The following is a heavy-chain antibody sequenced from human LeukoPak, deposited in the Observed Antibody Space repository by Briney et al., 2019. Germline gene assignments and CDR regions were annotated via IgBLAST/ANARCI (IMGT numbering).Heavy chain of an antibody. D-gene: IGHD5-18*01. Sequence: GGSLRLSCAASGFTVSNNYMSWVRQAPGKGLQWVSVIYSGGSTYYADSVKGRFTISRDNSKNTLYLQMNGLRAEDTAVYYCARTLRGYSYGFEVGYYYYGMDVWGQGTTVTVSS. CDR1: GFTVSNNY. CDR2: IYSGGST. J-gene: IGHJ6*02. V-gene: IGHV3-53*01. CDR3: ARTLRGYSYGFEVGYYYYGMDV.